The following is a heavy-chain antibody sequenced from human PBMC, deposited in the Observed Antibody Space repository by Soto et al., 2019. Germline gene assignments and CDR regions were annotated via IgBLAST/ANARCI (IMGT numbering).Heavy chain of an antibody. J-gene: IGHJ4*02. Sequence: GASVKVSCKASGYTFTGYYMHWVRQAPGQGLEWMGWINPNSGGTNYAQKFQGWVTMTRDTSISTAYMELSRLRSDDTAVYYCARGLGYGVATVGVDDWGQGALVTVSS. CDR3: ARGLGYGVATVGVDD. D-gene: IGHD5-12*01. CDR2: INPNSGGT. V-gene: IGHV1-2*04. CDR1: GYTFTGYY.